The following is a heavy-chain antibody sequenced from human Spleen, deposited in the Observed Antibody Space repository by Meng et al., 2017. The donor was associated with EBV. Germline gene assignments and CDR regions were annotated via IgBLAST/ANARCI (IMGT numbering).Heavy chain of an antibody. D-gene: IGHD3-3*01. J-gene: IGHJ4*02. CDR2: ISNSGST. V-gene: IGHV4-30-4*01. CDR1: GGSISSGNYY. Sequence: QESGPGLVKPSQTLSRTCDVSGGSISSGNYYWSWIRQPPGKGLEWIGYISNSGSTYYNPSLKSRVTISVDTSENQFSLKLSSVTAADTAVYFCARAEWSAPYYFDYWGQGTLVTVSS. CDR3: ARAEWSAPYYFDY.